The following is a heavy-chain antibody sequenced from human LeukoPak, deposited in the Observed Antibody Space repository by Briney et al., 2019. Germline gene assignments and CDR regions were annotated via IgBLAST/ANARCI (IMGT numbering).Heavy chain of an antibody. D-gene: IGHD1-26*01. CDR1: GGTFSSYA. J-gene: IGHJ3*02. Sequence: SVKVSCKASGGTFSSYAISWVRQAPGQGLEWMGGIIPIFGTANYAQKFQGRVTITADESTSTAYMELSSLRAEDTAVYYCAKGVGATEVDAFDIWGQGTMVTVSS. CDR3: AKGVGATEVDAFDI. CDR2: IIPIFGTA. V-gene: IGHV1-69*13.